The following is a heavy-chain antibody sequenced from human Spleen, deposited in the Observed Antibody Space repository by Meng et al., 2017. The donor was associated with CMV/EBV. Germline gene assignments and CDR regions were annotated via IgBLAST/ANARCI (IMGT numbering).Heavy chain of an antibody. J-gene: IGHJ4*02. D-gene: IGHD3-10*01. Sequence: GESLKISCAASGFTFSSYWMSWVRQAPGKGLEWVANIKQDGSEKYYVDSVKGRFSISRDNTKTSLYLQMDGLTAEDTAVYYCARDGRFGDYFDYWGRGTLVTVSS. CDR3: ARDGRFGDYFDY. CDR2: IKQDGSEK. CDR1: GFTFSSYW. V-gene: IGHV3-7*01.